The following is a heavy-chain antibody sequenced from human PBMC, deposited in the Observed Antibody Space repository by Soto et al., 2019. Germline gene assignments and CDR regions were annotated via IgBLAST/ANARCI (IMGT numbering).Heavy chain of an antibody. Sequence: GGSLRLSCAASGLTFSSYAMSWVRQAPGKGLEWVSAISGSGGSTYYADSVKGRFTISRDNSKNTLYLQMNSLRAEDTAVYYCAKDRSWYLYQYFQHWGQGTLVTVSS. J-gene: IGHJ1*01. CDR2: ISGSGGST. V-gene: IGHV3-23*01. CDR1: GLTFSSYA. CDR3: AKDRSWYLYQYFQH. D-gene: IGHD6-13*01.